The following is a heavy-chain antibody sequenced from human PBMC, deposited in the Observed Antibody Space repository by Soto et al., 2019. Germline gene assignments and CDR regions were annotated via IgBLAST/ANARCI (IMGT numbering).Heavy chain of an antibody. Sequence: SLRLSCAASGFTFSDYYINWVRQAPGKGLEWVGRTRNKANSYTTDYAAFVKGRFTTSRDDSKNLIYLQMNSLKTEDTAVYYCVREGSSSGPTVKEIPNPLQSLPWG. J-gene: IGHJ5*02. CDR3: VREGSSSGPTVKEIPNPLQSLP. V-gene: IGHV3-72*01. CDR1: GFTFSDYY. D-gene: IGHD3-22*01. CDR2: TRNKANSYTT.